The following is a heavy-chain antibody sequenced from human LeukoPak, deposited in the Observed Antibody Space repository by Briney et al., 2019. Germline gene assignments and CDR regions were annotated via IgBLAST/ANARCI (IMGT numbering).Heavy chain of an antibody. CDR2: ISIYNGNT. J-gene: IGHJ4*02. Sequence: GASVKVSCKASGYTFTSYYMQWVRQAPGQGLEWMGWISIYNGNTNYAQNFQGRVAMTTDTSTSTAYMEVRSLRFDDTAVYYCARGLNSNFPNYYFDYWGQGTLVTVSS. CDR1: GYTFTSYY. D-gene: IGHD4-11*01. CDR3: ARGLNSNFPNYYFDY. V-gene: IGHV1-18*04.